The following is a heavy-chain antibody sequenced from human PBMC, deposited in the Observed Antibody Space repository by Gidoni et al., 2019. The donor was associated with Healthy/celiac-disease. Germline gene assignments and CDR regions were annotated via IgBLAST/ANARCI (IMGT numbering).Heavy chain of an antibody. Sequence: QVQLVQSGAEVKKPGSSVKVSCKASGGTFSSYAISWVRQAPGQGLEWMGGIIPILGTANYAQKFQGRVTITADESTSTAYMELSSLRSEDTAVYYCARGRAYYDSSGYSPLDYFDYWGQGTLVTVSS. V-gene: IGHV1-69*01. J-gene: IGHJ4*02. CDR2: IIPILGTA. CDR1: GGTFSSYA. D-gene: IGHD3-22*01. CDR3: ARGRAYYDSSGYSPLDYFDY.